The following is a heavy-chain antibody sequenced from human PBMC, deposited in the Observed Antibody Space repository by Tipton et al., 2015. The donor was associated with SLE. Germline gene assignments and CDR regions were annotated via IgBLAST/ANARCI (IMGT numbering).Heavy chain of an antibody. J-gene: IGHJ4*02. CDR1: GDSVSSGGYF. D-gene: IGHD6-13*01. CDR2: IYYTGST. CDR3: ARGAGIAAADNYFDY. V-gene: IGHV4-31*03. Sequence: TLSLTCTVSGDSVSSGGYFWTWIRQHPGKGLEWIGYIYYTGSTYYNPSLKSRLTISADTSKNQFSLELTSVTPEDTAVYYCARGAGIAAADNYFDYWGQGTLVTVSS.